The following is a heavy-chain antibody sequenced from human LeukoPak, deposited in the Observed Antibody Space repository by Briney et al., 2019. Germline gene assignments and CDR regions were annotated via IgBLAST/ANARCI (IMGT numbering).Heavy chain of an antibody. V-gene: IGHV1-46*01. CDR1: GYTFTDYY. CDR3: ARGATVTKAFDY. D-gene: IGHD4-17*01. CDR2: INPSGGST. J-gene: IGHJ4*02. Sequence: ASVKVSCKASGYTFTDYYIHWVRQAPGQGLEWMGIINPSGGSTSYAQKFQGRVTMTRDMSTSTVYMELSSLRSEDTAVYYCARGATVTKAFDYWGQGTLVTVSS.